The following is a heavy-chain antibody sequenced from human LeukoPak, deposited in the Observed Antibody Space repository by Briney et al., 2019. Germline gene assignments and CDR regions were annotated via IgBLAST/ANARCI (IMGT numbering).Heavy chain of an antibody. CDR3: AHRLSGYNWHHGDFDY. D-gene: IGHD1-14*01. Sequence: SGPMLVKPTQTLTLACSFSGFSLTTRPLGVGWIRQPPGKALEWLALIYWDDDKRYNPSLESRLTITKDTSNTYVFLTMTNMDPVDTATYYCAHRLSGYNWHHGDFDYWGQGALVTVSS. V-gene: IGHV2-5*02. CDR2: IYWDDDK. CDR1: GFSLTTRPLG. J-gene: IGHJ4*02.